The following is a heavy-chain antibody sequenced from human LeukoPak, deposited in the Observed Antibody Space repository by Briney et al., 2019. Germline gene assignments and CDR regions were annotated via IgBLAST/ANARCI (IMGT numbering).Heavy chain of an antibody. CDR3: AKLQGTVTTWTGPYYFDY. CDR2: ISGSGGST. V-gene: IGHV3-23*01. D-gene: IGHD4-17*01. CDR1: GFTFSSYA. J-gene: IGHJ4*02. Sequence: GGSLRLSCAASGFTFSSYAMSWVRQAPGKGLEWVSAISGSGGSTYYADSVKGRFTISRDNSKNTLYLQMNSLRAEDTAVYYCAKLQGTVTTWTGPYYFDYWGQGTLVTVSS.